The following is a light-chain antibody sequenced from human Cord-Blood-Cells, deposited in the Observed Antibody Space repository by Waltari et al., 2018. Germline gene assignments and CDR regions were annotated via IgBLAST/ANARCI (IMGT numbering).Light chain of an antibody. Sequence: QSALTQPRPVSGSPGQSVTISCTGPSSVVGGYTYVSWYQQHPGKAPKLMIYDVSKRPSGVPDRFSCSKSGNTASLTISGLQAEDEADYNCCSYAGSYTWVFGGGTKLTVL. CDR1: SSVVGGYTY. J-gene: IGLJ3*02. CDR3: CSYAGSYTWV. CDR2: DVS. V-gene: IGLV2-11*01.